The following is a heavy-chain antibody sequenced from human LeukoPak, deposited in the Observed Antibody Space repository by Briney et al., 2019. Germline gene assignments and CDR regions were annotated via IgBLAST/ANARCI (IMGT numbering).Heavy chain of an antibody. CDR1: GGTFTSYA. Sequence: ASVKVSCKASGGTFTSYAISWVRQAPGQGRERMGGIIPIFGTANYAQKFQGRVPIITDESTSTAYMELSSLRSEDTAVYYCARASTYYYDSSGYYYEDYWGQGTLVTVSS. V-gene: IGHV1-69*05. J-gene: IGHJ4*02. CDR2: IIPIFGTA. CDR3: ARASTYYYDSSGYYYEDY. D-gene: IGHD3-22*01.